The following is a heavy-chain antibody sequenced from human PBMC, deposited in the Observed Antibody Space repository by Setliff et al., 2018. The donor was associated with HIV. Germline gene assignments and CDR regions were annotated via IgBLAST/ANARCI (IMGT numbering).Heavy chain of an antibody. Sequence: SSVKVSCKASGYTFSNFYIHWVRQAPGQGLEWVGGFHPGSGATFFAQKFQGRLTLSSDTSTSTAHMELSSLRSEETALYYCAREMTGGYFDYWGQGRRVTVS. CDR1: GYTFSNFY. V-gene: IGHV1-46*01. CDR2: FHPGSGAT. CDR3: AREMTGGYFDY. D-gene: IGHD3-10*01. J-gene: IGHJ4*02.